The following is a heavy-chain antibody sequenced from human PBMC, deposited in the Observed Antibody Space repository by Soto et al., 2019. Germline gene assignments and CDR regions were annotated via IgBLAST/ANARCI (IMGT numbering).Heavy chain of an antibody. CDR1: GYTFTGYY. CDR3: ARERSIFGVLPLI. CDR2: LNPNSGGT. J-gene: IGHJ3*01. V-gene: IGHV1-2*02. Sequence: ASVKVSCKASGYTFTGYYMHWVRQAHGQGLEWMGWLNPNSGGTNYAQKFQGRVTMTRDTSISTAYMELTRLRSDDTAVYYCARERSIFGVLPLIWGQGTMVTISS. D-gene: IGHD3-3*01.